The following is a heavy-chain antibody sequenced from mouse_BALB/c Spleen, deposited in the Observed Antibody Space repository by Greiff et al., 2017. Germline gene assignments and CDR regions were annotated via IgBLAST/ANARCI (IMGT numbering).Heavy chain of an antibody. CDR3: ARSWGYHDY. CDR2: ISYSGST. J-gene: IGHJ4*01. Sequence: EVMLVESGPGLVKPSQSLSLTCTVTGYSITSDYAWNWIRQFPGNKLEWMGYISYSGSTSYNPSLKSRISITRDTSKNQFFLQLNSVTTEDTATYYCARSWGYHDYWGQGTSVTVSS. D-gene: IGHD2-14*01. V-gene: IGHV3-2*02. CDR1: GYSITSDYA.